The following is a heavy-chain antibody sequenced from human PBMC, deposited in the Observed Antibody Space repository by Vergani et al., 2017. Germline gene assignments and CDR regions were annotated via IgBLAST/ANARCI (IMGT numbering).Heavy chain of an antibody. V-gene: IGHV4-30-4*08. D-gene: IGHD3-10*01. CDR3: AGERKETYYYGSGSFYGMDV. CDR1: GGSISSGDYY. Sequence: QVQLQESGPGLVKPSQTLSLTCTVSGGSISSGDYYWSWIRQPPGKGLEWIRYIYYSGSTYYNPSLKSRVTISVDTSKNQFSLKLSSVTAADTAVYYCAGERKETYYYGSGSFYGMDVWGQGTTVTVSS. J-gene: IGHJ6*02. CDR2: IYYSGST.